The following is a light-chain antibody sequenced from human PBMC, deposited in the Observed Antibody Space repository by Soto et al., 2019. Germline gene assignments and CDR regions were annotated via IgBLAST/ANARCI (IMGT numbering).Light chain of an antibody. CDR2: KAS. CDR1: QSISSW. Sequence: DIQMTQSPSTLSASVGDRVTITCRASQSISSWLAWYQQKPGKAPKLLIYKASSLESGVPARFSGSGSETEFPLTISSLQPDDFAAYYCQQYNNYLWTFGQGTKVEIK. CDR3: QQYNNYLWT. V-gene: IGKV1-5*03. J-gene: IGKJ1*01.